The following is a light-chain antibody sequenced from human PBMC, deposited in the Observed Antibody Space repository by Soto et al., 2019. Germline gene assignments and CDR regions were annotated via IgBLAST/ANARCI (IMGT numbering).Light chain of an antibody. CDR1: QSVNSGS. J-gene: IGKJ1*01. CDR2: GAT. CDR3: QLYGNTVRT. V-gene: IGKV3-20*01. Sequence: DIALTQSPGTLSLSPGDRAILSCRASQSVNSGSLAWYQQRPGQAPRLLIYGATIRATGIPDKFSGSGSGTDCTLTISRSQHLDFAVNYYQLYGNTVRTFGQGTNVEIK.